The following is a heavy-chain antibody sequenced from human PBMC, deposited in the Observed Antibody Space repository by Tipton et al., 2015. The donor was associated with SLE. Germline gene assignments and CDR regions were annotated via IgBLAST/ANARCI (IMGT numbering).Heavy chain of an antibody. V-gene: IGHV4-39*07. CDR1: GGSISSSSYY. J-gene: IGHJ4*02. Sequence: GLVKPSETLSLTCTVSGGSISSSSYYWGWIRQPPGKGLEWIGCISYSGSTNYNPSLRSRVTLSIDTSKNQFSLKVTSVTASDTAVYYCARGGGDSSSCQDFDHWGQGNSVTVSS. CDR3: ARGGGDSSSCQDFDH. CDR2: ISYSGST. D-gene: IGHD6-13*01.